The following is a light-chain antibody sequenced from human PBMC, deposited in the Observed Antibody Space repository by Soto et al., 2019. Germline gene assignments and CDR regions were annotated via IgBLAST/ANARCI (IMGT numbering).Light chain of an antibody. CDR2: AAS. CDR3: QQLNSYPFLT. J-gene: IGKJ4*01. CDR1: QGISSY. Sequence: DIQLTQSPSFLSASVGDRVTITCRASQGISSYLAWYQQKPGKAPKLLIYAASTLQSGVPSRFSGSGSGTDFTLTISSLQPEDFATYYCQQLNSYPFLTFSGGTKVEIK. V-gene: IGKV1-9*01.